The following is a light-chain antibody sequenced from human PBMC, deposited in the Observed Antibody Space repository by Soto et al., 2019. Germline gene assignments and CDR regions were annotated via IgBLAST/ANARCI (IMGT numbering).Light chain of an antibody. CDR1: QSISRY. Sequence: IVLTHSPGTLSFSPGERTTLSFRASQSISRYLAWYQQKPGQGPRLLIYGASSRATGTPDRFSGSGSGTDFTLTVSRLEPEDFATYYCQQLMSYPITFGQGTRLEIK. J-gene: IGKJ5*01. CDR2: GAS. V-gene: IGKV3-20*01. CDR3: QQLMSYPIT.